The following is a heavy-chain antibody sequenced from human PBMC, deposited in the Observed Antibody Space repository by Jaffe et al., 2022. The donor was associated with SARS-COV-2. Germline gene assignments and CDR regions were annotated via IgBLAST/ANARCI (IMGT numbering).Heavy chain of an antibody. D-gene: IGHD7-27*01. CDR1: GFTFSSYG. CDR3: ARDRVLGYYFDY. Sequence: QVQLVESGGGVVQPGRSLRLSCAASGFTFSSYGMHWVRQAPGKGLEWVAVIWYDGSNKYYADSVKGRFTISRDNSKNTLYLQMNSLRAEDTAVYYCARDRVLGYYFDYWGQGTLVTVSS. CDR2: IWYDGSNK. J-gene: IGHJ4*02. V-gene: IGHV3-33*01.